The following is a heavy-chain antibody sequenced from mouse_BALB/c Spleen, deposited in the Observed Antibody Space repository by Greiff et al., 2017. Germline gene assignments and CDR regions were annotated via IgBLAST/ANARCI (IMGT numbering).Heavy chain of an antibody. CDR3: AREGHYGSSDY. V-gene: IGHV1S29*02. Sequence: VQLKQSGPELVKPGASVKISCKASGYTFTDYNMHWVKQSHGKSLEWIGYIYPYNGGTGYNQKFKSKATLTVDNSSSTAYMELRSLTSEDSAVYYCAREGHYGSSDYWGQGTTLTVSS. D-gene: IGHD1-1*01. CDR2: IYPYNGGT. J-gene: IGHJ2*01. CDR1: GYTFTDYN.